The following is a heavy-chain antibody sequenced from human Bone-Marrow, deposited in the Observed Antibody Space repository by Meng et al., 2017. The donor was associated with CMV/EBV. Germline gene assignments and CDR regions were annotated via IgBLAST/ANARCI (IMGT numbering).Heavy chain of an antibody. CDR2: IKQDGSEK. CDR3: TRERGRMVRVLDY. Sequence: GGSLRLSCAASGFTFSSYWMSWVRQAPGKGLEWVANIKQDGSEKYYVDSVKGRFTISRDNAKNSLYLQMNSLRAEDTAVYYCTRERGRMVRVLDYWGQGTLVTVSS. J-gene: IGHJ4*02. D-gene: IGHD3-10*01. V-gene: IGHV3-7*03. CDR1: GFTFSSYW.